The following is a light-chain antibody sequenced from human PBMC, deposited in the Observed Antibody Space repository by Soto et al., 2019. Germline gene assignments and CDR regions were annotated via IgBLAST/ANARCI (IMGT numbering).Light chain of an antibody. V-gene: IGKV4-1*01. J-gene: IGKJ4*01. Sequence: DIVMTQSPDSLTVSLGERATINCKSSQSVLYSSNNKNYLAWYQQKPGQPPKLLIYWASTRESGVPDRFSGSGSGTAFTLTISSLQAEDAAVYYCQQYYSSPLTFGGGTKVEVK. CDR1: QSVLYSSNNKNY. CDR2: WAS. CDR3: QQYYSSPLT.